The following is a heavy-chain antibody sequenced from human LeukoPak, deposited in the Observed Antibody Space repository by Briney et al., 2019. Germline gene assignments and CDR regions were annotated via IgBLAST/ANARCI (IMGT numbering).Heavy chain of an antibody. Sequence: PGGSLRLSCAASRFSFSTSWTRWVRQAPGKWLVWVSRTNTDGTTTTYADSMTDRLIIPRDNAKNTLFLEMSSLRGEATAVYCCGTDMTGCFDSWGRGTLVSVSS. CDR2: TNTDGTTT. CDR3: GTDMTGCFDS. V-gene: IGHV3-74*01. CDR1: RFSFSTSW. D-gene: IGHD3-16*01. J-gene: IGHJ4*02.